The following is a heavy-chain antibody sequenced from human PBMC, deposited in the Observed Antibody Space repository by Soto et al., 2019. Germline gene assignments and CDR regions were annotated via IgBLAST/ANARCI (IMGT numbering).Heavy chain of an antibody. J-gene: IGHJ4*02. CDR2: IHYSGSV. Sequence: SETLSLTCTVSGDSVSSGGNYWSWIRQPPGEGLEWIAYIHYSGSVNYNPSVKSRVTISVDTSKNQFSLNLNSVTASDTAVYFCVSQRTSVLTQAYFDYWGPGALVTVSS. D-gene: IGHD2-8*01. V-gene: IGHV4-61*08. CDR3: VSQRTSVLTQAYFDY. CDR1: GDSVSSGGNY.